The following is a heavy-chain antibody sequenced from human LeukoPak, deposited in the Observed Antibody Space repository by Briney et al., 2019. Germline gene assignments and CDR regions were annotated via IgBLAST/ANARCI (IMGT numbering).Heavy chain of an antibody. CDR2: ISTFNGYT. CDR3: ARGEFYYDL. D-gene: IGHD3-16*01. CDR1: GYIFTSNS. J-gene: IGHJ4*02. Sequence: ASVKVSCKPSGYIFTSNSITWVRQASGQQLEWMGCISTFNGYTKYAQNLQGRITMTRDTSTRTVYLEMRNLRSDDTAVYFCARGEFYYDLWGQGTLVTVSS. V-gene: IGHV1-18*04.